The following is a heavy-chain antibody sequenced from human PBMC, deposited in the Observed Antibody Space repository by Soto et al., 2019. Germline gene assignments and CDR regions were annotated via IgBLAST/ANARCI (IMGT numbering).Heavy chain of an antibody. Sequence: AGGSLRLSCAASGFTVSSNYMSWVRQAPGKGLEWVSVIYGGGSTYYADSVKGRFTTSRDHSKTTLYLQMHSLRAEDTAVYYCATDAPLPEKDIVVVVAPKGCRGAFDIWGKGTMVTVSS. D-gene: IGHD2-15*01. J-gene: IGHJ3*02. CDR3: ATDAPLPEKDIVVVVAPKGCRGAFDI. V-gene: IGHV3-53*01. CDR2: IYGGGST. CDR1: GFTVSSNY.